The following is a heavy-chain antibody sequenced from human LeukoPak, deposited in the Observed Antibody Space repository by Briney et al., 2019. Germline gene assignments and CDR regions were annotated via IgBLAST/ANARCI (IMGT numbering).Heavy chain of an antibody. Sequence: ASVKVSCKASGYTFTGYDINWVRQATGQGLEWMGWMNPNSGNTGYAQKFQGRVTITRNTSISTAYMELSSLRSEDTAVYYCARRTYYYDSSGYSDYYYYMDVWGKGTTVTVSS. D-gene: IGHD3-22*01. J-gene: IGHJ6*03. CDR2: MNPNSGNT. CDR3: ARRTYYYDSSGYSDYYYYMDV. V-gene: IGHV1-8*03. CDR1: GYTFTGYD.